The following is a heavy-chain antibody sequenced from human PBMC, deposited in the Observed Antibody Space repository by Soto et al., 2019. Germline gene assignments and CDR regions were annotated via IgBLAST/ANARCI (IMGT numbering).Heavy chain of an antibody. J-gene: IGHJ4*02. CDR2: ISGSGGST. D-gene: IGHD3-22*01. CDR1: GFTFSSYA. CDR3: ATFLYDSSGYYYPRDY. V-gene: IGHV3-23*01. Sequence: QSGGSLRLSCAASGFTFSSYAMSWVRQAPGKGLEWVSAISGSGGSTYYADSVKGRFTISRDNSKNTPYLQMNSLRAEDTAVYYCATFLYDSSGYYYPRDYWGQGTLVTVSS.